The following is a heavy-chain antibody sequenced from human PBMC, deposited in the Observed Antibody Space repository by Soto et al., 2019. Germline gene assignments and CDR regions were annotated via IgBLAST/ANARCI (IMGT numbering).Heavy chain of an antibody. CDR2: MNPGSGKT. D-gene: IGHD2-15*01. J-gene: IGHJ5*02. V-gene: IGHV1-8*01. CDR1: GYTFLNYD. Sequence: QVQLVQSGAEVKEPGASVRVSCKASGYTFLNYDVSWVRQATGQGLEWMGWMNPGSGKTDYANNLQGRVTMTRDATPSTADMKLISMTSKDKPVYYYSRRASFSSLYWLDPWGQGTLVTVSS. CDR3: SRRASFSSLYWLDP.